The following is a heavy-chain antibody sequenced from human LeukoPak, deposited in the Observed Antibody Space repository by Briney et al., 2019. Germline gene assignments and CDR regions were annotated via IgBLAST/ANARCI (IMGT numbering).Heavy chain of an antibody. CDR2: INTSGDRT. CDR1: GFIFGDYD. D-gene: IGHD2-21*02. CDR3: ARDPLYCGGDCYSEPSYYFDY. V-gene: IGHV3-23*01. Sequence: GGSLRLSCAASGFIFGDYDMTWVRQAPGKGLEWVSTINTSGDRTYYADSVKGRFTISRDNSKNTLYLQMNSLRAEDTAVYYCARDPLYCGGDCYSEPSYYFDYWGQGTLVTVSS. J-gene: IGHJ4*02.